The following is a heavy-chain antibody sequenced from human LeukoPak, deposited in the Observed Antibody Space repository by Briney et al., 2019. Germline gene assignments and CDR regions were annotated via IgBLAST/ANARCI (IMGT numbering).Heavy chain of an antibody. Sequence: GGSLRLSCAASGVTVSSNYMSWVRQAPGKGLEWVSVIYSGGSTYYADSVKGRFTISRDNSKNTLYLQMNSLRAEDTAVYYCARDMVRGVFDYWGQGTLVTVSS. CDR2: IYSGGST. V-gene: IGHV3-66*01. D-gene: IGHD3-10*01. J-gene: IGHJ4*02. CDR3: ARDMVRGVFDY. CDR1: GVTVSSNY.